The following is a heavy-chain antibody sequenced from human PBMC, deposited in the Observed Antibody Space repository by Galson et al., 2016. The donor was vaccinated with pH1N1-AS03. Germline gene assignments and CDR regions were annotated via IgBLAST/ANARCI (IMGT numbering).Heavy chain of an antibody. V-gene: IGHV4-61*01. CDR3: AGHHIDPALDPLDF. J-gene: IGHJ4*02. CDR1: GGSVSSGSYY. Sequence: SETLSLTCTVSGGSVSSGSYYWSWIRQPPGKGLEWIGYIFYSGSINYNPSLKSRVIISIDKSKKQFSLRLTSVTAADTDVYYCAGHHIDPALDPLDFCGQGTLVSVSS. CDR2: IFYSGSI. D-gene: IGHD3-3*01.